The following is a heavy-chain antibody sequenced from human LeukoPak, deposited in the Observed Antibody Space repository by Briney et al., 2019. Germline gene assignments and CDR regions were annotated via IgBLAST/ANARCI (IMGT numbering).Heavy chain of an antibody. Sequence: GRSLRLSCAASGFTLDDYAMHWVRQAPGKGLEWVSGISWNSGSIGYADSVKGRFTISRDNAKNSLYLQMNSLRAEDTALYYCAKDRTGNLDYWGQGTLVTVSS. D-gene: IGHD3-10*01. J-gene: IGHJ4*02. CDR3: AKDRTGNLDY. CDR1: GFTLDDYA. CDR2: ISWNSGSI. V-gene: IGHV3-9*01.